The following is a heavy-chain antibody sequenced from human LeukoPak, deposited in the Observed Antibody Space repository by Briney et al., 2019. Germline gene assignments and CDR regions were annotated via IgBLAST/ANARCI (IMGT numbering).Heavy chain of an antibody. CDR1: GYTFTSYG. Sequence: ASVKVSCKASGYTFTSYGISWVRQAPGQGLEWMGWISAYNGNTNYAQKLQGRVTMTTDTSTSTAYMELRSLRSDDTAVYYCARGLNPYENTAMVTGWGQGTLVTVSS. CDR3: ARGLNPYENTAMVTG. CDR2: ISAYNGNT. J-gene: IGHJ4*02. D-gene: IGHD5-18*01. V-gene: IGHV1-18*01.